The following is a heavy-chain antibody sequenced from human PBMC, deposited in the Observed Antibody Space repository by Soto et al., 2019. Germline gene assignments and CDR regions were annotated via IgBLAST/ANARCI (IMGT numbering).Heavy chain of an antibody. Sequence: EVQLVESGGGLVQTGGSLRLSCAASGFTFSNYWMHWVRQAPGKGLVWVSRINPDGSSTTYADSVKGRFTVSRDNVKNTLHLQMHSLRAEDTAMYYCARDADGLHDWGQGTLVTVSS. V-gene: IGHV3-74*01. D-gene: IGHD2-8*01. CDR3: ARDADGLHD. CDR2: INPDGSST. J-gene: IGHJ4*02. CDR1: GFTFSNYW.